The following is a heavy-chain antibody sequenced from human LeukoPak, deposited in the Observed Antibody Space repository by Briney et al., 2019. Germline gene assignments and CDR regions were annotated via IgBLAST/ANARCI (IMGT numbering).Heavy chain of an antibody. J-gene: IGHJ4*02. CDR1: GGSISSNSYY. CDR2: IYYSGST. D-gene: IGHD3-10*01. CDR3: ARTRYYYNSRSYGAPYYFDY. Sequence: SSETLSLTCTVSGGSISSNSYYWGWIRQPPGKGLEWIGSIYYSGSTYYNPSLKSRVTISVDTSKNQFSLKLSSVTAADTAVYYCARTRYYYNSRSYGAPYYFDYWGQGTLVTVSS. V-gene: IGHV4-39*01.